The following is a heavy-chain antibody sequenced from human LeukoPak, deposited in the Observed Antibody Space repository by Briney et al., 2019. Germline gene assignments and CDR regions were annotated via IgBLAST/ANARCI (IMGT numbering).Heavy chain of an antibody. V-gene: IGHV3-7*01. CDR3: ARGGYGSGSYPY. J-gene: IGHJ4*02. CDR1: GFTFNTFW. D-gene: IGHD3-10*01. Sequence: PGRSLRLSCAASGFTFNTFWMNWVRQAPGKGLEWVANIKQDGSEKYYVDSVKGRFTISRDNAKNSLYLQMDSLRAEDTALYYCARGGYGSGSYPYWGQGTLVTVSS. CDR2: IKQDGSEK.